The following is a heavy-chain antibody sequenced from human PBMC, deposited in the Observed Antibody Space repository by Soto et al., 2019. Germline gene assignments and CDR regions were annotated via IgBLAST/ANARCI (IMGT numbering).Heavy chain of an antibody. CDR2: INHSGST. V-gene: IGHV4-34*01. CDR1: GGSFSGYY. J-gene: IGHJ4*02. D-gene: IGHD3-16*02. Sequence: SETLSLTCAVYGGSFSGYYWSWIRQPPGKGLEWIGEINHSGSTNYNPSLKSRVTISVDTSKNQFSLKLSSVTAADTAVYSCPRVGDYVWGSYRPSRYFDYWGQGTLVIVSS. CDR3: PRVGDYVWGSYRPSRYFDY.